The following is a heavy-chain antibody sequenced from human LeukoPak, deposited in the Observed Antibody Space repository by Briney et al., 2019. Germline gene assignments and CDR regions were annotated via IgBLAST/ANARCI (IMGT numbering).Heavy chain of an antibody. V-gene: IGHV3-30*02. D-gene: IGHD3-10*01. CDR2: IRYDGSNK. CDR3: AKDLGPYYYGSGSFDY. J-gene: IGHJ4*02. Sequence: GGSLRLSCAASGFTFSSYWMSWVRQAPGKGLEWVAFIRYDGSNKYYADSVKGRFTISRDNSKNTLYLQMNSLRAEDTAVYYCAKDLGPYYYGSGSFDYWGQGTLVTVSS. CDR1: GFTFSSYW.